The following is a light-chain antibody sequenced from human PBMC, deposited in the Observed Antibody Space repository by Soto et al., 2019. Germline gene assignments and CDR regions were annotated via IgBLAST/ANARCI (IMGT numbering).Light chain of an antibody. J-gene: IGKJ1*01. Sequence: DIYMAQSPSTLSASVGDRVTITCRASQNISNWLAWYQQKPGRAPKLLIHRASILESGVPSRFTGSGGGTEFTLTIFSLQPDDFATYYCQQYNSSWTFGQGTKVEIK. CDR2: RAS. CDR3: QQYNSSWT. V-gene: IGKV1-5*03. CDR1: QNISNW.